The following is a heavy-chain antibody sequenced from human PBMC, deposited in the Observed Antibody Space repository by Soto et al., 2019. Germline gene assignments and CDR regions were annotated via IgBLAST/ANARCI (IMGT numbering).Heavy chain of an antibody. D-gene: IGHD2-15*01. J-gene: IGHJ4*02. Sequence: SVKVSCKASGGTFSSYAISWVRQAPGQGLEWMGGIIPIFGTANYAQKFQGRVTITADGSTSTAYMELSSLRSEDTAVYYCARDGCSGGSCYFPYFDYWGQGTLVTVSS. V-gene: IGHV1-69*13. CDR3: ARDGCSGGSCYFPYFDY. CDR1: GGTFSSYA. CDR2: IIPIFGTA.